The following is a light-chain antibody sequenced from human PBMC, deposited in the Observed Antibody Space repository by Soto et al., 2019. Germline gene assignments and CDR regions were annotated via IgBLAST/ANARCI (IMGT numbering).Light chain of an antibody. CDR3: KQYNRDST. CDR2: DAS. CDR1: QSISSW. Sequence: DIPMTQSPSTLSASVGDRVTITCRASQSISSWLAWYQQKPGNAPKLLIYDASNLESGVPSSFSGSGSGTEFTLTISRLQPDDFATYDCKQYNRDSTFCGGTRVEIK. J-gene: IGKJ4*01. V-gene: IGKV1-5*01.